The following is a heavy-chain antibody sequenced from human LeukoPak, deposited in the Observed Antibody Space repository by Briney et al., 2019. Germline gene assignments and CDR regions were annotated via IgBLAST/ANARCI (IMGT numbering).Heavy chain of an antibody. CDR2: ISSSSSTI. D-gene: IGHD1-26*01. CDR1: GFTFSSYS. Sequence: GGSLRLSCAASGFTFSSYSMDWVRQAPGKGLEWVSYISSSSSTIYYADSVKGRSTISRDNAKNSLYLQMNSLRAEDTALYYCAKDGSASPKNWFDPWGQGTLVTVSS. V-gene: IGHV3-48*01. CDR3: AKDGSASPKNWFDP. J-gene: IGHJ5*02.